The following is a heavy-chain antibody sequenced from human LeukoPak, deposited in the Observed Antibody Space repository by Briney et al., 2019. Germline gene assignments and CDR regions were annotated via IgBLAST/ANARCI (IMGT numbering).Heavy chain of an antibody. CDR2: IWYDGSDE. CDR1: GFTFSSYG. CDR3: AKGGGELGSGSLDY. V-gene: IGHV3-30*02. D-gene: IGHD3-10*01. J-gene: IGHJ4*02. Sequence: GGSLRLSCAASGFTFSSYGMHWVRQAPGKGLEWVAFIWYDGSDEYYADSVKGRLTISRDNSKNTLYLQMNSLTTEDTAVYYCAKGGGELGSGSLDYWGQGTLVTVSS.